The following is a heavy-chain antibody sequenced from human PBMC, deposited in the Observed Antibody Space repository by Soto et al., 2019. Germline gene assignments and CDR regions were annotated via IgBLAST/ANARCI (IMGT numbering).Heavy chain of an antibody. Sequence: QVQLQESGPGLVKPSETLSLTCTVSGGSISSYYWSWIRQPPGKGLEWIGYIYYSGSTNYNPSLMSRVTISVDTSKTQFTLKLSSATAAETAVYYCARYNCGATGAFDIWGQGTMVTVSS. J-gene: IGHJ3*02. CDR1: GGSISSYY. D-gene: IGHD1-1*01. CDR3: ARYNCGATGAFDI. CDR2: IYYSGST. V-gene: IGHV4-59*01.